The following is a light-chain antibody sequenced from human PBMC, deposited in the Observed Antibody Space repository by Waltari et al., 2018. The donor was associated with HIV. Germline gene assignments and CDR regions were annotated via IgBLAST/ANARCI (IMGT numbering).Light chain of an antibody. CDR2: WAS. J-gene: IGKJ5*01. CDR3: QQYYSTIT. V-gene: IGKV4-1*01. CDR1: QSVLYRSHNKNY. Sequence: DIVMTQSPDSLAVSLGERATINCKSSQSVLYRSHNKNYLAWFQQRPGQPPKLLIYWASTRESVVPDRFTGSGSETDFTLTISSLQAEDVAVYYCQQYYSTITFGQGTRLEIK.